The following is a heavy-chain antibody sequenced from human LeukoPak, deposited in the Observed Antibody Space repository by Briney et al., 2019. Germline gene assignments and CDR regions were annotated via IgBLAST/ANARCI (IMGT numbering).Heavy chain of an antibody. CDR2: ISETGGDV. J-gene: IGHJ6*02. D-gene: IGHD3-10*01. V-gene: IGHV3-23*01. Sequence: GGSLRLLCAAWRLTFNRFDKSGPRHAPGKALEWVSSISETGGDVYYAHSVKGLLTLSRDNPRNMVLLKMSSLRAEDTAVYCCAKRASSGSGTFWLYYGMDVWGQGTTVSVS. CDR1: RLTFNRFD. CDR3: AKRASSGSGTFWLYYGMDV.